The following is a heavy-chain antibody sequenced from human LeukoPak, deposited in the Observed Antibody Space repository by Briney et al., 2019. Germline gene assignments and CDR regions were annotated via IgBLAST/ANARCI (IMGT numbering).Heavy chain of an antibody. Sequence: PSETLSLTCTVSGGSISSSSYYWGWIRQPPGKGLEWIGSIYYSGSTYYNPSLKSRVTISVDTSKNQFSLKLSSVTAADTAVYYCARGRYSGSYSYFDYWGQGTLVTVSS. J-gene: IGHJ4*02. CDR1: GGSISSSSYY. V-gene: IGHV4-39*07. D-gene: IGHD1-26*01. CDR3: ARGRYSGSYSYFDY. CDR2: IYYSGST.